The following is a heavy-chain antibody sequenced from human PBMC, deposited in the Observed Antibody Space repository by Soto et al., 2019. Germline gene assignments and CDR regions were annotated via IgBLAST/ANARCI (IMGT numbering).Heavy chain of an antibody. V-gene: IGHV1-2*04. CDR3: VREHFVGAFDI. Sequence: ASVKVSCKASGYTFTGYYMHWVRQAPGQGLEWMGWINPNSGGTNYAQKFQGWVTMTRDTSISTAYMELSRLRSDDTAVYYCVREHFVGAFDIWGQGTMVTVSS. J-gene: IGHJ3*02. CDR2: INPNSGGT. D-gene: IGHD3-3*02. CDR1: GYTFTGYY.